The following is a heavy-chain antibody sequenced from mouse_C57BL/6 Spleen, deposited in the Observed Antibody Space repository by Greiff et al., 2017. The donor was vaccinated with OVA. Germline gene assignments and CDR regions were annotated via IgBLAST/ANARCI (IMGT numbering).Heavy chain of an antibody. CDR2: IYPRSGTT. J-gene: IGHJ4*01. Sequence: QVHVKQSGAELARPGASVKLSCKASGYTFTSYGISWVKQRTGQGLEWIGEIYPRSGTTYSNEKFKGKATLPADKSSSTAYMELRSLTSEDSAVYVGAITAVVESDAMDYWGQGTSVTVSS. CDR3: AITAVVESDAMDY. D-gene: IGHD1-1*01. CDR1: GYTFTSYG. V-gene: IGHV1-81*01.